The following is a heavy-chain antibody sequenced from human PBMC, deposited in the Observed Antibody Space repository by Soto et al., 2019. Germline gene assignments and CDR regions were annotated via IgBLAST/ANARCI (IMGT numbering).Heavy chain of an antibody. D-gene: IGHD6-19*01. CDR1: GFAFSDYG. CDR2: ISYDGIYE. CDR3: ANDGAGIAVTGHETFEI. V-gene: IGHV3-30*18. Sequence: QVQLVESGGGVVQPGKSLRLSCAASGFAFSDYGMHWVRQTPGKGLEWVALISYDGIYEYYADSVKGRFTLSRDNSKNTVQLQMNSLSTGDTAIYYCANDGAGIAVTGHETFEIWGQATMVTVSS. J-gene: IGHJ3*02.